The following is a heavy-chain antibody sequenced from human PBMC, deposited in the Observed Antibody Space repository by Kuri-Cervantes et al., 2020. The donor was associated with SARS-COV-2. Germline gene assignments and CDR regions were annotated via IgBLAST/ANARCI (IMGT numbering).Heavy chain of an antibody. J-gene: IGHJ4*02. D-gene: IGHD3-16*01. CDR3: AHRYVGTIMFTANSYVPMDSDD. V-gene: IGHV2-5*08. CDR2: FYWNDDK. Sequence: TPSVTCAVSGGSISRSNCGSWVRQPPGKALEWLAFFYWNDDKRYSPSLKSRLTLTKNTSKNQVVLTMTHMDPLDTATYYCAHRYVGTIMFTANSYVPMDSDDWGQGTLVTVSS. CDR1: GGSISRSNC.